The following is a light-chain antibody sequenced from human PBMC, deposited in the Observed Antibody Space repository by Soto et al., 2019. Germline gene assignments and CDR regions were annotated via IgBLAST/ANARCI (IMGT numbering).Light chain of an antibody. CDR2: AAS. CDR1: QGISNR. Sequence: DIQMTQSPSSLSASVGDRVTITCRASQGISNRLAWYQQKPGKVPKVLIYAASTLQSGVPSRFSGSGSGTEFTLTISSLQPEDVATYYCQRHNSAPPVTFGPGTKVDIK. V-gene: IGKV1-27*01. CDR3: QRHNSAPPVT. J-gene: IGKJ3*01.